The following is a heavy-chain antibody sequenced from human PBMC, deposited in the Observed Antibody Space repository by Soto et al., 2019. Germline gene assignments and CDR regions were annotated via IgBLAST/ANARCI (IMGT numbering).Heavy chain of an antibody. CDR2: INPSGGST. CDR3: ARGDDDSSGYYWGVSGNAEYFQH. CDR1: GYTFTSYY. Sequence: QVQLVQSGAEVKKPGASVKVSCKASGYTFTSYYMHWVRQAPGQGLEWMGIINPSGGSTSYAQKFQGRVTMTRDTSTSTGYRELSSLRAEDTAVYYCARGDDDSSGYYWGVSGNAEYFQHGGQGTLVTVSS. V-gene: IGHV1-46*01. D-gene: IGHD3-22*01. J-gene: IGHJ1*01.